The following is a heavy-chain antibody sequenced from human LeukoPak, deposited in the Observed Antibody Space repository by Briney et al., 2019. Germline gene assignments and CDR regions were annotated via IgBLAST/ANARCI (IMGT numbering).Heavy chain of an antibody. J-gene: IGHJ6*02. D-gene: IGHD3-16*01. CDR1: GFTFSSYG. Sequence: GGSLRLSCAASGFTFSSYGMHWVRQAPGKGLEWVASINHNGNVNYYVDSVKGRFTISRDDAKNSLYLQMSNLRAEDTAVYFCARGGGLDVWGQGATVTVSS. CDR2: INHNGNVN. CDR3: ARGGGLDV. V-gene: IGHV3-7*03.